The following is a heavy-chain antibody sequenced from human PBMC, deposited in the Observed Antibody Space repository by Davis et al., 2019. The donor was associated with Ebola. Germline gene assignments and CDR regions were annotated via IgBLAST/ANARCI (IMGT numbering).Heavy chain of an antibody. D-gene: IGHD3-10*01. J-gene: IGHJ4*02. CDR1: GFTFNIFD. Sequence: GESLKISCAASGFTFNIFDMHWVRQAPGRGLEWVAFVRSHGSDDHYADSVKGRFTISRDNSKNTLYLQMNSLRPEDTAVYYCARRVEWFDPRVGGHWGQGTLVIVSS. CDR3: ARRVEWFDPRVGGH. CDR2: VRSHGSDD. V-gene: IGHV3-30*02.